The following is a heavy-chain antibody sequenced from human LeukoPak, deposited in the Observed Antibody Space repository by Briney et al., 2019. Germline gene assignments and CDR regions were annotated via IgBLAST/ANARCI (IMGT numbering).Heavy chain of an antibody. CDR1: GGSLSSGGYY. CDR2: IYYSGST. Sequence: PSETQSLTCTVSGGSLSSGGYYWSWIRQHPGTGLEWIGYIYYSGSTYYNPSLKSRVTISVDTSKNQFSLKLSSVTAADTAVYYCARADILTGYYDYWGQGTLVTVSS. CDR3: ARADILTGYYDY. J-gene: IGHJ4*02. D-gene: IGHD3-9*01. V-gene: IGHV4-31*03.